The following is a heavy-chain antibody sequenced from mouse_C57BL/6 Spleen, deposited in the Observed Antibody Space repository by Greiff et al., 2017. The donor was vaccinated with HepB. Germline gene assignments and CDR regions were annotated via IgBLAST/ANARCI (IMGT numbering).Heavy chain of an antibody. D-gene: IGHD2-4*01. CDR2: ISDGGSYT. CDR1: GFTFSSYA. V-gene: IGHV5-4*01. CDR3: ARDGGLRGYFDY. J-gene: IGHJ2*01. Sequence: EVKVVESGGGLVKPGGSLKLSCAASGFTFSSYAMSWVRQTPEKRLEWVATISDGGSYTYYPDNVKGRFTISRDNAKNNLYLQMSHLKSEDTAMYYCARDGGLRGYFDYWGQGTTLTVSS.